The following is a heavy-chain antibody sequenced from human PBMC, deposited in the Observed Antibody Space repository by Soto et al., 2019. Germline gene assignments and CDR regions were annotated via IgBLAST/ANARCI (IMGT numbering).Heavy chain of an antibody. CDR2: INHSGST. D-gene: IGHD6-13*01. CDR3: ARGIRGRNYYGMDV. V-gene: IGHV4-34*01. CDR1: GGSFSGYY. Sequence: SETLSLTCAVYGGSFSGYYWSWIRQPPGKGLEWIGEINHSGSTNYNPSLKSRVTISVDTSKNQFSLKLSSVTAADTAVYYCARGIRGRNYYGMDVWGQGTTVTVSS. J-gene: IGHJ6*02.